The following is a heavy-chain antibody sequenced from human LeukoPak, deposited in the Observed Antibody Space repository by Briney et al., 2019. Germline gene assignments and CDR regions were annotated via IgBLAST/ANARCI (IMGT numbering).Heavy chain of an antibody. CDR1: GGSISSYY. V-gene: IGHV4-59*08. D-gene: IGHD3-22*01. Sequence: PSETLSLTCTVSGGSISSYYWSWIRQPPGKGLEWIGYIYYSGSTNYNPSLKSRVTISVDTSKNQFSLKLSSVTAADTAVYYCARHAHYYDSSGYYPVIPFDYWGQGTLVTVSS. J-gene: IGHJ4*02. CDR2: IYYSGST. CDR3: ARHAHYYDSSGYYPVIPFDY.